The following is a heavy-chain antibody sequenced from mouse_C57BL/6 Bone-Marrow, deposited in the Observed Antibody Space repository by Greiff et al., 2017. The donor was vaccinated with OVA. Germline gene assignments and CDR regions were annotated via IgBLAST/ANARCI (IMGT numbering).Heavy chain of an antibody. V-gene: IGHV14-4*01. CDR3: TSYGNFDY. CDR1: GFNIKDDY. Sequence: VHVKQSGAELVRPGASVKLSCTASGFNIKDDYMHWVKQRPERGLEWIGWIDPENGDTEYASKFQGKATITADTSSNTAYLQLSSLTSEDTAVYYCTSYGNFDYWGQGTTLTVSS. CDR2: IDPENGDT. D-gene: IGHD2-1*01. J-gene: IGHJ2*01.